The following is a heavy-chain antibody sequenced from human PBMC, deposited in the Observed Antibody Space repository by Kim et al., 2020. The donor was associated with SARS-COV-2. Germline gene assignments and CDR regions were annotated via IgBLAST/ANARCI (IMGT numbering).Heavy chain of an antibody. CDR2: ISSSSSTI. V-gene: IGHV3-48*02. Sequence: GGSLRLSCAASGFTFSSYSMNWVRQAPGKGLEWVSYISSSSSTIYYADSVKGRFTISRDNAKNSLYLQMNSLRDEDTAVYYCARYRKPKYSSGWYDWYFDLWGRGTLVT. J-gene: IGHJ2*01. CDR1: GFTFSSYS. D-gene: IGHD6-19*01. CDR3: ARYRKPKYSSGWYDWYFDL.